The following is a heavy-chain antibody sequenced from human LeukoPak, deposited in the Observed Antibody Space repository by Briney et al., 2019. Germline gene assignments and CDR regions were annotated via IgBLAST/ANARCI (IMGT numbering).Heavy chain of an antibody. Sequence: GGSLRLSCEASGFTFSDYWMSWVRQAPGKGLEWVSAISGSGGSTYYADSVKGRFTISRDNSKNTLYLQMNSLRAEDTAVYYCAKDPLIVVVPAAKSNWFDPWGQGTLVTVSS. V-gene: IGHV3-23*01. CDR1: GFTFSDYW. CDR2: ISGSGGST. J-gene: IGHJ5*02. D-gene: IGHD2-2*01. CDR3: AKDPLIVVVPAAKSNWFDP.